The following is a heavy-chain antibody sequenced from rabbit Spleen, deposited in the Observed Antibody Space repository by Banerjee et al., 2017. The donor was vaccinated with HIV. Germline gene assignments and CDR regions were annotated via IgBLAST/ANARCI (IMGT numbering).Heavy chain of an antibody. D-gene: IGHD8-1*01. Sequence: LEESGGGLVQPEGSLALTCTASGFSFSSSYWICWVRQAPGKGLEWIACIYVGSGGGTKYARWAKGRFTISKTSSTTVTLEMTSLPVADTATFFCARDAGRGPYIDGYFDLWDPGTLVTVS. CDR1: GFSFSSSYW. CDR2: IYVGSGGGT. V-gene: IGHV1S45*01. J-gene: IGHJ4*01. CDR3: ARDAGRGPYIDGYFDL.